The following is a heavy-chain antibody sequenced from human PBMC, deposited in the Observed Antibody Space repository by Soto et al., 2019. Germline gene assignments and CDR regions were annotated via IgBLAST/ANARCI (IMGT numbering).Heavy chain of an antibody. Sequence: SETLSLTCAVYGGSFSGYYWSWIRQPPGKGLEWIGEINHSGSTNYNPSLKSRVTISVDTSKNQFSLKLSSVTAADTAVYYCARGISIAVPGYSYGMPFDYWGQGTLVTVSS. CDR3: ARGISIAVPGYSYGMPFDY. D-gene: IGHD5-18*01. J-gene: IGHJ4*02. V-gene: IGHV4-34*01. CDR2: INHSGST. CDR1: GGSFSGYY.